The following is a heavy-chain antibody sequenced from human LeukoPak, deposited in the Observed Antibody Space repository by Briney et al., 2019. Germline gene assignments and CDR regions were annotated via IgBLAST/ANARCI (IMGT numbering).Heavy chain of an antibody. CDR3: ARDLNTAMALSYYGMDV. CDR1: GITVSRNY. V-gene: IGHV3-66*01. J-gene: IGHJ6*02. D-gene: IGHD5-18*01. Sequence: GGSLRLSCAASGITVSRNYMSWVRQAPGKELEWVSVIYSGGSTYYADSVKGRFTISRDNSKNTLYLQMNSLRAEDTAVYYCARDLNTAMALSYYGMDVWGQGTTVTVSS. CDR2: IYSGGST.